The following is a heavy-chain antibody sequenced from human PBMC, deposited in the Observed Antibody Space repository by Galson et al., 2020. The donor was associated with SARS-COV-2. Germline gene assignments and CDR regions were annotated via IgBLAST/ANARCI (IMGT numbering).Heavy chain of an antibody. CDR2: LSSNGGTS. CDR3: AKATTWYDSRGYCYDY. CDR1: GFTFSGYA. J-gene: IGHJ4*02. Sequence: GGSLRLSCAGSGFTFSGYAMRWVRQASGRGLEWLSTLSSNGGTSYYADSVKGRFSISRDNSKNTVYLQMNSLRAEDAAVYYCAKATTWYDSRGYCYDYWGQGTLVTVSS. V-gene: IGHV3-23*01. D-gene: IGHD3-22*01.